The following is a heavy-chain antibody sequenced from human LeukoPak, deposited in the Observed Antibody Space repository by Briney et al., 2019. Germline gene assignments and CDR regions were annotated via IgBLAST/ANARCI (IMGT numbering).Heavy chain of an antibody. V-gene: IGHV4-34*01. CDR2: INHSGST. CDR1: GGSFSGYY. CDR3: ARSIAVAGDYYFDY. D-gene: IGHD6-19*01. Sequence: SETLSLTCAVYGGSFSGYYWSWIRQPPGKGLEWIGEINHSGSTNYNPSLKSRVTISVDTSKNQFSLKLSSVTAADTAVYYCARSIAVAGDYYFDYWGQGTLVTVSS. J-gene: IGHJ4*02.